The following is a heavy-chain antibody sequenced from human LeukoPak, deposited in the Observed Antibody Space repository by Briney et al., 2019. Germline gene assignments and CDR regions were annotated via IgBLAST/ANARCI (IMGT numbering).Heavy chain of an antibody. V-gene: IGHV3-30*18. CDR3: AKAAQLLWFGELRYNWFDP. J-gene: IGHJ5*02. Sequence: PGGSLRLSCAASGFTFSSYGMHWVRQAPGKGLEWVAVISYDGSNKYYADSVKGRFTISRDNSKNTLYLQMNSLRAEDTAVYYCAKAAQLLWFGELRYNWFDPWGQGTLVTVSS. CDR1: GFTFSSYG. D-gene: IGHD3-10*01. CDR2: ISYDGSNK.